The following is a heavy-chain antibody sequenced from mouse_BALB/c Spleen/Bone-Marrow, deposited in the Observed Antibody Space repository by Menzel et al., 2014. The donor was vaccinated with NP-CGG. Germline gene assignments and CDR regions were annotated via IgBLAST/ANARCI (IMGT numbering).Heavy chain of an antibody. V-gene: IGHV1-7*01. D-gene: IGHD6-1*01. Sequence: VQGVESGAELAKPGASVKMSCKASGYTFTSYWMHWVKQRPGQGLEWIGCINPSTDYTEYNQRFKDKATLTADKSSSTAYMQLSSLTSEDSAVYYCAASPDPAMDYWGQGTSVTVSS. CDR3: AASPDPAMDY. CDR2: INPSTDYT. CDR1: GYTFTSYW. J-gene: IGHJ4*01.